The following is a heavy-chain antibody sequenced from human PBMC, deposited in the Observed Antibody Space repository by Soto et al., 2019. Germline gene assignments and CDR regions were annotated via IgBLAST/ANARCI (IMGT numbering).Heavy chain of an antibody. Sequence: GESLMTSCKGSGYSFTSYWIGWVRQMPGKGLEWMGIIYPGDSDTRYSPSFQGQVTISADKSISTAYLQWSSLKASDTAMYYCARQAETIYYGMDVWGQGTTVTVSS. V-gene: IGHV5-51*01. CDR2: IYPGDSDT. CDR3: ARQAETIYYGMDV. CDR1: GYSFTSYW. J-gene: IGHJ6*02.